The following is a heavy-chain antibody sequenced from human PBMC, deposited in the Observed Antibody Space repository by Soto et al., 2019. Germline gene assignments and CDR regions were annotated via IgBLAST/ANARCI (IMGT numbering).Heavy chain of an antibody. CDR1: GVTFIGYS. J-gene: IGHJ5*01. Sequence: LRLSCAASGVTFIGYSMNWVRHAPGKGLEWVSTISKSDTYKYYTDSVKGRFTISRDNAKNSLYLQMKSLRDEDTAVYYCARGGFSSHWEKWFYSWGQGTLVTVSS. V-gene: IGHV3-21*01. CDR3: ARGGFSSHWEKWFYS. CDR2: ISKSDTYK. D-gene: IGHD3-16*01.